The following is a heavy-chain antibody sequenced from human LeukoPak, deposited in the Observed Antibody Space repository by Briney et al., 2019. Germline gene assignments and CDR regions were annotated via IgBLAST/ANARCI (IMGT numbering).Heavy chain of an antibody. D-gene: IGHD5-24*01. J-gene: IGHJ4*02. CDR3: AKSGYNRFDY. Sequence: GGTLGLSCAASGFTFSSYGMSWVRQAPGKGLEWVSAISGSGGSTYYADSVKGRFTISRDNSKNTLYLQINSLRAEDTAVYYCAKSGYNRFDYWGQGTLVTVSS. V-gene: IGHV3-23*01. CDR1: GFTFSSYG. CDR2: ISGSGGST.